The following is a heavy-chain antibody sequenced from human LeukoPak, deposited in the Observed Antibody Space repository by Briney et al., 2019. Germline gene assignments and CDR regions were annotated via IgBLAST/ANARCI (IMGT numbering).Heavy chain of an antibody. CDR1: GFTFSSYA. J-gene: IGHJ4*02. Sequence: PGGSLRLSCVDSGFTFSSYALSWVRQAPGKGLEWVSGISGSGGRTDYADSVKGRFTISRDNSKNTLYLQMNSLRAEDTAVYYCAKYSLASNNYYDSSSYWGQGTLVTVSS. D-gene: IGHD3-22*01. V-gene: IGHV3-23*01. CDR3: AKYSLASNNYYDSSSY. CDR2: ISGSGGRT.